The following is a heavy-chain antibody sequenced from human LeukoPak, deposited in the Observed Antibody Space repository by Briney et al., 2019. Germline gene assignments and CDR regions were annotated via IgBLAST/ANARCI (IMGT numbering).Heavy chain of an antibody. J-gene: IGHJ4*02. D-gene: IGHD3-3*01. CDR2: IYHSGST. V-gene: IGHV4-30-2*01. CDR3: ARGGPGEDFWYFDY. CDR1: GGSISSGGYY. Sequence: SQTLSLTCTVSGGSISSGGYYWSWIRQPPGKGLEWIGYIYHSGSTYYNPSLKSRVTISVDRSKNQFSLKLSSVTAADTAVYYCARGGPGEDFWYFDYWGQGTLVTVSS.